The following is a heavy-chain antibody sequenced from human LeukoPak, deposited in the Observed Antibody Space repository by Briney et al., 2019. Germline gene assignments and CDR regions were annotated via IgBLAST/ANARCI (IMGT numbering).Heavy chain of an antibody. V-gene: IGHV3-33*03. CDR1: GFTFSSFG. D-gene: IGHD6-19*01. Sequence: GGSLRLSCEASGFTFSSFGMHWVRQAPGKGLEWVAVIWNDGSNKYDADAVKGRFTISRDNSRNTLYLQMNSLRDEDTAVYHCAKGGVTRGWPTPFDSWGQGTLVTVSS. CDR3: AKGGVTRGWPTPFDS. J-gene: IGHJ4*02. CDR2: IWNDGSNK.